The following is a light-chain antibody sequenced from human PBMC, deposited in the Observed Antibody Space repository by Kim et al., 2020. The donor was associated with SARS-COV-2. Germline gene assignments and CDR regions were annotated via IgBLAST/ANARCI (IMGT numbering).Light chain of an antibody. V-gene: IGKV3-20*01. CDR1: QSVRSKY. J-gene: IGKJ2*01. Sequence: SPGERASLSCRASQSVRSKYLAWYQQKPGQAPRLLMYGASTRATGIPDRFIGSGSGTDFILTITRLEPEDLAVYYCQQYGNSPFTFGQGTKLEIK. CDR2: GAS. CDR3: QQYGNSPFT.